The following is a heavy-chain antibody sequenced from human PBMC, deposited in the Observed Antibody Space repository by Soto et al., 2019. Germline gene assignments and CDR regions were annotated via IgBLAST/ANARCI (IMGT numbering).Heavy chain of an antibody. D-gene: IGHD6-13*01. V-gene: IGHV1-18*04. CDR1: GYTFTSHG. Sequence: AAVKVSCKASGYTFTSHGISWVRQAPGQGLEWMGWISAYNGNTNYAQKLQGRVTMTTDTSTSTAYMELRSLRSDDTAVYYCAREYSSSWFTQDYYYYGMDVWGQGTTVTVSS. J-gene: IGHJ6*02. CDR3: AREYSSSWFTQDYYYYGMDV. CDR2: ISAYNGNT.